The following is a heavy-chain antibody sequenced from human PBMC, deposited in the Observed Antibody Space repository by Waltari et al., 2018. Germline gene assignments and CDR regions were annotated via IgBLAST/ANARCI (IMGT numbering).Heavy chain of an antibody. CDR3: ARDVGNVGGNY. D-gene: IGHD3-10*01. V-gene: IGHV3-7*01. Sequence: EVQLVESGGGLVQPGGSMRLACVVPGFTFSDYWISWVRQAPGKGLEWVANIKQDGSDIYYADSVKGRFTISRDNAKNSLYLQMNSLRAEDTAVYYCARDVGNVGGNYWGQGTLVTVSS. J-gene: IGHJ4*02. CDR2: IKQDGSDI. CDR1: GFTFSDYW.